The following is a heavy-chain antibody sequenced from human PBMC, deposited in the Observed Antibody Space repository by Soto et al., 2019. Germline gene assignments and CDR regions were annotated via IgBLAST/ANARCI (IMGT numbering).Heavy chain of an antibody. CDR2: IYSGGVT. J-gene: IGHJ6*02. V-gene: IGHV3-53*01. CDR1: GFTVNNYQ. CDR3: ARDPSTTGYYGLDV. D-gene: IGHD3-22*01. Sequence: EVQLVESGGGLIQPGGSLRLSCAASGFTVNNYQMNWVRQAPGKGLDWVSVIYSGGVTYYADSVKGRFTVTRDNSRNTIYLQMNSLRAEDTAMYYCARDPSTTGYYGLDVWGQGTTVIVSS.